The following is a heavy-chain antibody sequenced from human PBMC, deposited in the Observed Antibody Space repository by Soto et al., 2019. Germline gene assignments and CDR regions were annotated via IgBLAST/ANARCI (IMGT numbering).Heavy chain of an antibody. CDR1: GCTFRDFY. J-gene: IGHJ5*02. CDR2: LNPASGQT. Sequence: ASVKVSCKASGCTFRDFYLHWVRPAPLRGLEWMAILNPASGQTFYAENFQGRVTLTRDTSTSTVYMELNSLTPQDTAVYFCARAGKVEFPGAIADYKWFDPWGQGSLVTVSS. V-gene: IGHV1-46*01. CDR3: ARAGKVEFPGAIADYKWFDP. D-gene: IGHD1-26*01.